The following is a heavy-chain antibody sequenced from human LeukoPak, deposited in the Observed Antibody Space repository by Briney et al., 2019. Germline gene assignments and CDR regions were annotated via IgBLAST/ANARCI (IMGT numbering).Heavy chain of an antibody. J-gene: IGHJ5*02. CDR1: GGTFSSYA. D-gene: IGHD2-2*02. Sequence: ASVKVSCKASGGTFSSYAISWVRQAPGQGLEWMGRIIPILGIANYAQKFQGRVTITADKSTSTAYMELSSLRSEDTAVYYCAGGIIVVVPAAIRENWFDPWGQGTLVTVSS. CDR2: IIPILGIA. V-gene: IGHV1-69*04. CDR3: AGGIIVVVPAAIRENWFDP.